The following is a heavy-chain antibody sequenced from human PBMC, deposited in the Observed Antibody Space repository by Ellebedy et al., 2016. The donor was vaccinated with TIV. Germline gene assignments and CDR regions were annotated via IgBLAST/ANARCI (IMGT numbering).Heavy chain of an antibody. D-gene: IGHD3-16*01. J-gene: IGHJ4*02. Sequence: GGSLRLSCAASGFTFSSFAMHWVRQPPGKGLEWLSVISAGGSSISQADSVKGRFTITRDNSKNTLYAQMNRLTTEDTAVHYCAKGSSSGFNYDRVGFEYWGQGTVVTVSS. CDR2: ISAGGSSI. CDR1: GFTFSSFA. V-gene: IGHV3-23*01. CDR3: AKGSSSGFNYDRVGFEY.